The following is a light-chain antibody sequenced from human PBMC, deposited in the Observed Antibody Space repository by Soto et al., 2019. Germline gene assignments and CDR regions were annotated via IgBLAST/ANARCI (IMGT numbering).Light chain of an antibody. J-gene: IGKJ5*01. CDR1: QSVSSN. V-gene: IGKV3D-15*01. CDR2: GAS. Sequence: EIVMTQSPATLSVSPGERATLSCRASQSVSSNLAWYQQKPGQAPRLLIYGASSRATGIPDRFSGSGSGTEFTLTISSLQPEDFAVYYCQQYNKWPPTFGQGTRLETK. CDR3: QQYNKWPPT.